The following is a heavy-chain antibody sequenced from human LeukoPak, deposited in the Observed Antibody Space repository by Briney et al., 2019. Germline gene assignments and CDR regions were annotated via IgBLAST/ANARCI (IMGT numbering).Heavy chain of an antibody. CDR3: ASGYDLPY. CDR2: ISRSGRNI. J-gene: IGHJ4*02. CDR1: GFTFSSYE. D-gene: IGHD5-12*01. V-gene: IGHV3-48*03. Sequence: GSLRLSCAASGFTFSSYEMNWVRQAPGKGLEWVSYISRSGRNIYYADSVKGRFTISRDNAKNSLYLQMNSLRAEDTAVYYCASGYDLPYWGQGTLVTVSS.